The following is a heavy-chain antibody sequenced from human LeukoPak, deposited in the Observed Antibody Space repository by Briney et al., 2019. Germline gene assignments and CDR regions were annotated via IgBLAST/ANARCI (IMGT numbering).Heavy chain of an antibody. CDR2: INGDNGNT. V-gene: IGHV1-3*01. CDR1: GYTFISYA. CDR3: ARRGELLYSDY. D-gene: IGHD3-10*01. Sequence: ASVKVSCKASGYTFISYAIHWVRQAPGQRLEWMGWINGDNGNTKYSQKFQGRVTITRDTSASTAYMELSSLRSEDTAVYYCARRGELLYSDYWGQGTLVAVSS. J-gene: IGHJ4*02.